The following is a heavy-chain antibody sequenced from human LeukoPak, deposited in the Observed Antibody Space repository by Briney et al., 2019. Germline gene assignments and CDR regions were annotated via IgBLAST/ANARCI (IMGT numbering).Heavy chain of an antibody. CDR1: GFTFSTDA. V-gene: IGHV3-30*04. Sequence: GGSLRLSCAASGFTFSTDAMHWVRQAPGKGLEWVAVISYDGSNKYYADSMKGRFTISRDNSKNRLYLQMNSLRAEDTAVYYCARAENNWNYVLDYWGQGTLVTVSS. D-gene: IGHD1-7*01. CDR2: ISYDGSNK. J-gene: IGHJ4*02. CDR3: ARAENNWNYVLDY.